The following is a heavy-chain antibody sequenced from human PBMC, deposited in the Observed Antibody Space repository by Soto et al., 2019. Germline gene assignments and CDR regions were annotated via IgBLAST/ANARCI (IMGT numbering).Heavy chain of an antibody. V-gene: IGHV1-69*13. J-gene: IGHJ4*02. CDR3: ARARRDYYDSSGYSGLLNY. Sequence: ASVKVSCKASGGTFSSYAISWVRQAPGQGLEWMGGIIPIFGTANYAQKFQGRVTITADESTSTAYMELSSLRSEDTAVYYCARARRDYYDSSGYSGLLNYWGQGTLVTVSS. CDR1: GGTFSSYA. D-gene: IGHD3-22*01. CDR2: IIPIFGTA.